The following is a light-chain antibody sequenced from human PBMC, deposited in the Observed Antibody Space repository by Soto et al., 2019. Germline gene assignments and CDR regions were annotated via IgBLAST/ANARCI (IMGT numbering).Light chain of an antibody. CDR3: QHYNDRPLT. J-gene: IGKJ3*01. Sequence: VMTQSPDTLSVSPGERATLSCRASETVRSNLAWYQQKPGQAPRLLIYGASSRATGIPHRFSGSGSGTEFTLTISSLQSEDFAVYSCQHYNDRPLTVGGGTKWIS. CDR1: ETVRSN. V-gene: IGKV3D-15*01. CDR2: GAS.